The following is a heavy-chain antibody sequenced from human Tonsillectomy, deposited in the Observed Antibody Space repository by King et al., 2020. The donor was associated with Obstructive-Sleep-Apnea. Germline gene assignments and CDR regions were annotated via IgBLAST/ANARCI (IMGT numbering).Heavy chain of an antibody. CDR3: AKDMAARAGMDV. V-gene: IGHV3-43*01. Sequence: VQLVESGGVVVQPGGSLRLSCAASGFTFNDYTMHWVRHAPGKGLEWVSFINWNGGRTDYADSVKGRFTISRDNSKNSLYLQMNSLRTEDTALYYCAKDMAARAGMDVWGQGTTVTVSS. CDR2: INWNGGRT. CDR1: GFTFNDYT. J-gene: IGHJ6*02. D-gene: IGHD6-6*01.